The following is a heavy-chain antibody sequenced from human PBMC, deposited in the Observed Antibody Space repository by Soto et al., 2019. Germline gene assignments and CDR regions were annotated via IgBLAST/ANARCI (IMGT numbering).Heavy chain of an antibody. CDR1: GFTFSSYA. J-gene: IGHJ4*02. V-gene: IGHV3-23*01. Sequence: EVQLLESAGGLVQPGGSLSLSCAASGFTFSSYAMRWVRQAPGKGLEWVSAISGSGANTYYADSVKGRFTISRDNSKNTLVLQLNSLRAEDTAVYYCAKCAGSGWYPDYWGQGTLVTVSS. CDR3: AKCAGSGWYPDY. CDR2: ISGSGANT. D-gene: IGHD6-19*01.